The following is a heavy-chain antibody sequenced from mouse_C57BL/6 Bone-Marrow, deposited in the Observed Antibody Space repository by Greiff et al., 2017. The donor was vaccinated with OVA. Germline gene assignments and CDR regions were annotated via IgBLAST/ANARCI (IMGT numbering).Heavy chain of an antibody. Sequence: EVKLVESGGDLVKPGGSLKLSCAASGFTFSSYGMSWVRQTPEKRLEWVATISSGGSYTYYPDSVKGRFTISRDNAKNTLYLQMSSLKSEDTAMYYCARHRYGYAMDYWGQGTSVTVSS. V-gene: IGHV5-6*01. CDR2: ISSGGSYT. D-gene: IGHD1-1*01. J-gene: IGHJ4*01. CDR3: ARHRYGYAMDY. CDR1: GFTFSSYG.